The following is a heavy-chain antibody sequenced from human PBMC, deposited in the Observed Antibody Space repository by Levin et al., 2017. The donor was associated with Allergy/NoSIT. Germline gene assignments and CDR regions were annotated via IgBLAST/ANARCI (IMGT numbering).Heavy chain of an antibody. CDR1: GYTFTGYY. D-gene: IGHD3-10*01. V-gene: IGHV1-2*02. Sequence: GESLKISCKASGYTFTGYYMHWVRQAPGQGLEWMGWINPNSGGTNYAQKFQGRVTMTRDTSISTAYMELSRLRSDDTAVYYCARDDRYYYGSGSDYWGQGTLVTVSS. CDR3: ARDDRYYYGSGSDY. J-gene: IGHJ4*02. CDR2: INPNSGGT.